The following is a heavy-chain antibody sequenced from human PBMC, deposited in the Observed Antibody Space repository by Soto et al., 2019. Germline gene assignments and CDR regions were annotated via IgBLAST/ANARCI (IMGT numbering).Heavy chain of an antibody. CDR2: IGWNSGRI. CDR3: VKYIAAGGLHY. V-gene: IGHV3-9*01. J-gene: IGHJ4*02. CDR1: GFTLNDHA. D-gene: IGHD6-13*01. Sequence: EVQLVESGGGSVQPGRSLRLTCAASGFTLNDHAMHWVRQVLGKGLEWVSGIGWNSGRIGYADSVKGRFTTSRDNAKNSLYLQINSLRAEDTALYSCVKYIAAGGLHYWGQGALVTVSS.